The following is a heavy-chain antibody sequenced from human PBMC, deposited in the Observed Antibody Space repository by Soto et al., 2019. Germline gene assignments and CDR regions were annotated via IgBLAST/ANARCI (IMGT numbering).Heavy chain of an antibody. CDR2: IYHSGST. J-gene: IGHJ6*02. V-gene: IGHV4-4*02. Sequence: PSETLSLTCAVSGGSISSSNWWSWVRQPPGKGLEWIGEIYHSGSTIYNPSLKSRVTISVDKSKNQFSLKLSSVTAADTAVYYCARSGYYRTYYYYYGMDVWGQGTTVTVSS. D-gene: IGHD3-22*01. CDR1: GGSISSSNW. CDR3: ARSGYYRTYYYYYGMDV.